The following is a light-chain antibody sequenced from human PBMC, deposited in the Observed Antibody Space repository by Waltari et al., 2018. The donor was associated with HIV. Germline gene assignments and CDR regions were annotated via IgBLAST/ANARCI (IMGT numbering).Light chain of an antibody. V-gene: IGLV1-47*01. J-gene: IGLJ2*01. CDR1: SSTIGSKY. CDR2: RNY. Sequence: QSVLTQPPSASGTPGQRVTISCSGSSSTIGSKYVSWYQQLPGTAPKLLIYRNYQRPSGVPDRFSGSKSGTSASLAISGLRSEDEADYYCAAWDDSLSGRGVFGGGTKLTVL. CDR3: AAWDDSLSGRGV.